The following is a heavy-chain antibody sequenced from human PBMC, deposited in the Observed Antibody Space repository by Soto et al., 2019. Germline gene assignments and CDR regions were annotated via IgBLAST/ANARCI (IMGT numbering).Heavy chain of an antibody. CDR3: SKDLAYYGSGTYYALDV. V-gene: IGHV3-30*18. Sequence: QVQLVESGGGVVQPGRSLRLSCAASGFPFSRYAMHWVRQAPGKGLEWVAVISYDGSNKYHADSVKGRFTISRDNSKKTLFLQMDSLRGDDTAMYYCSKDLAYYGSGTYYALDVWGQGTTVTVSS. CDR1: GFPFSRYA. J-gene: IGHJ6*02. CDR2: ISYDGSNK. D-gene: IGHD3-10*01.